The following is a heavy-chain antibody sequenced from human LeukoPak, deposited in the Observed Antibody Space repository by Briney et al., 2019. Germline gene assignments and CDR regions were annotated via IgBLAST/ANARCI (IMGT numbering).Heavy chain of an antibody. CDR2: IYYSGGT. Sequence: SETLSLTCTVSGGSISSSSYYWGCFRQPPGKGLEWIGSIYYSGGTYFHPSLKSRVTISVDTSKNQFSLRLTSVTAADTAVYYCARGDNTIGWFDYWGQGTLVTVSS. V-gene: IGHV4-39*07. CDR3: ARGDNTIGWFDY. J-gene: IGHJ4*02. CDR1: GGSISSSSYY. D-gene: IGHD3-16*01.